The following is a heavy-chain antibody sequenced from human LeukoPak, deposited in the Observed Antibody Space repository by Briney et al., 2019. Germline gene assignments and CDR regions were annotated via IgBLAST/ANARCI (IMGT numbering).Heavy chain of an antibody. Sequence: ASVKVSCKASGYTFTSYGISWVRQAPGQGLEWMGWISAYNGNTNSAQKLQGRVTMTTDTSTSTAYMELRSLRSDDTAVYYCARARPGPRFVVVPAAFDYWGQGTLVTVSS. CDR2: ISAYNGNT. V-gene: IGHV1-18*01. CDR1: GYTFTSYG. J-gene: IGHJ4*02. CDR3: ARARPGPRFVVVPAAFDY. D-gene: IGHD2-2*01.